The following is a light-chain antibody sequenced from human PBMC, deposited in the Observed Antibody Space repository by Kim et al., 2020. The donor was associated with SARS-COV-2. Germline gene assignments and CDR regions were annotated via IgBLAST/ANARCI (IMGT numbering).Light chain of an antibody. V-gene: IGLV3-19*01. CDR2: AKN. CDR1: SLRSYS. Sequence: SYELTQDPAVSVALGQTVRITCQGDSLRSYSVSWYQQKPGQAPLLVIYAKNNRPSGIPDRFSGSSSGSTASLTITGAQAEDAADYYCNSRDSSGDHVFFGGGTKLTVL. CDR3: NSRDSSGDHVF. J-gene: IGLJ2*01.